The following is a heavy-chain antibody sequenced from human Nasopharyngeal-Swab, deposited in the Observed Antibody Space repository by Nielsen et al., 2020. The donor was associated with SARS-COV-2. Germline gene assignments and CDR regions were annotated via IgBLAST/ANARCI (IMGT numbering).Heavy chain of an antibody. J-gene: IGHJ5*02. CDR2: ISSSGSTI. V-gene: IGHV3-11*01. CDR3: AKDPHSGSYQRPVNWFDP. D-gene: IGHD1-26*01. Sequence: WIRQPPGKGLEWVSYISSSGSTIYYADSVKGRFTISRDNAKNSLYLQTNSLRAEDTAVYYCAKDPHSGSYQRPVNWFDPWGQGTLVTVSS.